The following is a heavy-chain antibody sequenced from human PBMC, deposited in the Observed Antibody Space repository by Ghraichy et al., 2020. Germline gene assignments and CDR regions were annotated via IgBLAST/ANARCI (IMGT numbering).Heavy chain of an antibody. D-gene: IGHD2-15*01. V-gene: IGHV3-48*02. CDR1: GFTFSYYS. CDR3: ARGSDFYDATPPGPDY. CDR2: ISSSSTTT. Sequence: GGSLRLSCAASGFTFSYYSMHWVRQAPGKGPECVSYISSSSTTTHYADSVEGRFTISRDNAKSSLYLQMNSLRDEDTAFYYCARGSDFYDATPPGPDYWGQGTLVTVSS. J-gene: IGHJ4*02.